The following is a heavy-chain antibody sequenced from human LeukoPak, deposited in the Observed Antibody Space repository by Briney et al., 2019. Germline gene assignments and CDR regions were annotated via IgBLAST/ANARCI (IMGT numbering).Heavy chain of an antibody. V-gene: IGHV3-9*01. J-gene: IGHJ3*02. CDR1: GFTFDDYA. CDR3: AQGDAFDI. CDR2: ISWNSGSI. Sequence: GGSLRLSCAASGFTFDDYAMHWVRQAPGKGLEWVSGISWNSGSIGHADSVKGRFTISRDNAKNSLYLQMNSLRAEDTALYYCAQGDAFDIWGQGTMVTVSS.